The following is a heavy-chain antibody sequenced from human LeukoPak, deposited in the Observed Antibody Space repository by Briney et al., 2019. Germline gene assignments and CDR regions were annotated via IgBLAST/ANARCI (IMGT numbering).Heavy chain of an antibody. CDR2: VSYDGDNE. Sequence: GGSLRLSCAASGFXFSSFVMHWVRQAPGKGLEWVAFVSYDGDNEHYTDSVKGRFTISRDNSKNTLYLQVNSLRAEDTAVYYCARSGSYWGPFDYWGQGNLVTVSS. CDR1: GFXFSSFV. CDR3: ARSGSYWGPFDY. J-gene: IGHJ4*02. V-gene: IGHV3-30-3*01. D-gene: IGHD1-26*01.